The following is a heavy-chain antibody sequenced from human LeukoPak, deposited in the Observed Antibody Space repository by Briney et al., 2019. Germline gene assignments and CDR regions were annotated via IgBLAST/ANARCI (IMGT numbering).Heavy chain of an antibody. J-gene: IGHJ4*02. V-gene: IGHV3-30*19. CDR3: ARESVAAYFDY. CDR2: ISYDGSNK. CDR1: GFTFSSHG. D-gene: IGHD6-19*01. Sequence: PGGSLRLSCAASGFTFSSHGMHWVRQAPGKGLEWVAVISYDGSNKYYADSVKGRFTISRDNSKNTLYLQMNSLRAEDTAVYYCARESVAAYFDYWGQGTLVTVSS.